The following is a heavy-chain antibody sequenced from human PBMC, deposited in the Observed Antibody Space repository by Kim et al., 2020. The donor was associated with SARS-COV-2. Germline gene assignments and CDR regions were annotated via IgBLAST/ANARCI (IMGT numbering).Heavy chain of an antibody. CDR1: GYTFTSYY. CDR2: INPSGGST. Sequence: ASVKVSCKASGYTFTSYYMHWVRQAPGQGLEWMGIINPSGGSTSYAQKFQGRVTMTRDTSTSTVYMELSSLRSEDTAVYYCARVPAAADKGSYYYYGMDVWGQGTTFTVSS. D-gene: IGHD6-13*01. J-gene: IGHJ6*02. V-gene: IGHV1-46*01. CDR3: ARVPAAADKGSYYYYGMDV.